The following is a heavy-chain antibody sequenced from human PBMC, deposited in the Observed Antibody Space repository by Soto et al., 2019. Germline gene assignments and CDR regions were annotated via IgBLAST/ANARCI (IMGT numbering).Heavy chain of an antibody. CDR1: GFTVTNNY. CDR2: LYSGGST. CDR3: ASSRNRQLWLNY. J-gene: IGHJ4*02. Sequence: GGSLRLSCAPSGFTVTNNYMSWVRQAPGKGLEWVSLLYSGGSTYYADSVKGRFTISRDNSKNTLYLQMNSLRAEDTAVYYCASSRNRQLWLNYWGQGTLVTVSS. D-gene: IGHD5-18*01. V-gene: IGHV3-66*01.